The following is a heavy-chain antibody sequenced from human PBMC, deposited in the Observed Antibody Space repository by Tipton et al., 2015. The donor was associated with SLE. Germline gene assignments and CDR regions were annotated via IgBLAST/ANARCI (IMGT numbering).Heavy chain of an antibody. V-gene: IGHV4-34*01. CDR2: INHSGRT. CDR1: GGSFSGYY. J-gene: IGHJ6*03. CDR3: ARAAGYSVLRGYYYMDV. Sequence: TLSLTCSVYGGSFSGYYWSWIRQPPGKGLEWIGEINHSGRTNYNPSLKSRVTISVDTSKNQFSLKLSSVTAAGTAVYYCARAAGYSVLRGYYYMDVWGKGTTVTVSS. D-gene: IGHD5/OR15-5a*01.